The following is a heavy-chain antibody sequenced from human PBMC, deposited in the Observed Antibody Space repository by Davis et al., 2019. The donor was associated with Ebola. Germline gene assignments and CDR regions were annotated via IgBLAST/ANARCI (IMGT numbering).Heavy chain of an antibody. CDR3: ARAVFHEVLDY. CDR2: VSHSERET. CDR1: GFTFRNYA. J-gene: IGHJ4*02. D-gene: IGHD3-3*01. V-gene: IGHV3-30*04. Sequence: PGGSLRLSCVASGFTFRNYAMHWVRQAPGKGLEWVAVVSHSERETFYADSVKGRFTISRDNSENTLYLQMNSLTADDTALYHCARAVFHEVLDYWGQGTPVTVSS.